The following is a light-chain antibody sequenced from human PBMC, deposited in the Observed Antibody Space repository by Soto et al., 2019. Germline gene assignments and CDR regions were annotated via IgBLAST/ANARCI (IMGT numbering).Light chain of an antibody. CDR1: NIGTNR. CDR3: QVWVTSNDNPVV. V-gene: IGLV3-21*02. CDR2: DGS. J-gene: IGLJ2*01. Sequence: SYELTQAPSVSVAPGQTARITCGGNNIGTNRVHWYQQKPGQAPLPVVFDGSGRPSGIPERVSGSKSDNTATLTLSSVEAGDEANYFCQVWVTSNDNPVVFGGGTKLTVL.